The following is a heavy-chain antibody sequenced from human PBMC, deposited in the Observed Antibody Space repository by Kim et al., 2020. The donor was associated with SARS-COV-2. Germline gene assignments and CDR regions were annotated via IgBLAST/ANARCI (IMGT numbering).Heavy chain of an antibody. J-gene: IGHJ5*02. CDR3: ARGLSYGSGIRPGPRGWFDP. V-gene: IGHV4-34*01. D-gene: IGHD3-10*01. Sequence: SETLSLTCAVYGGSFSGYYWSWIRQPPGKGLEWIGEINHSGSTNYNPSLKSRVTISVDTSKNQFSLKLSSVTAADTAVYYCARGLSYGSGIRPGPRGWFDPWGQGTLVTVSS. CDR2: INHSGST. CDR1: GGSFSGYY.